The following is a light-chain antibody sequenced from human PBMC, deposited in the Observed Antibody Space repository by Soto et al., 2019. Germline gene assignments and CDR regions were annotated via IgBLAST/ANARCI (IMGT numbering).Light chain of an antibody. CDR3: QQYGSIPWT. J-gene: IGKJ5*01. CDR2: DAS. Sequence: EIVLTQSPGTLSLSPGERATLSCRASQSVPRSYLAWYQQKPGQAPRLLIYDASSRATGIPDRFSGSGSGTDFTLTISRLGPEDFAVYYCQQYGSIPWTFGQGTRLEIK. V-gene: IGKV3-20*01. CDR1: QSVPRSY.